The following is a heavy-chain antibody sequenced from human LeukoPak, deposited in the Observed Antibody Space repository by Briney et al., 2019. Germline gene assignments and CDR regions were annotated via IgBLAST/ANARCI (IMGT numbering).Heavy chain of an antibody. D-gene: IGHD6-19*01. CDR1: GFIVSSNY. CDR2: IYSSGST. J-gene: IGHJ4*02. CDR3: TRLAVAYFDS. Sequence: GGSLRLSCAASGFIVSSNYMGWVRQAPGKGLEWVSVIYSSGSTYYPDSVKGRFTISRDESKNTLYLQMNSLRGEDTAVYYCTRLAVAYFDSWGQGTLVTVSS. V-gene: IGHV3-66*04.